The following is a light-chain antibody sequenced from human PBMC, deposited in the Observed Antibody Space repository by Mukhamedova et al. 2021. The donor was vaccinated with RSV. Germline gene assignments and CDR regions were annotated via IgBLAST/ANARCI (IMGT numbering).Light chain of an antibody. CDR2: GAS. J-gene: IGKJ2*02. CDR3: QHYGNSRT. V-gene: IGKV3-20*01. Sequence: VTLSCRASQTVSSSYLAWYQQKPGQAPSLLIYGASSRATGIPDRFSGSGSGTDFTLTISRLEPEDFAVYYCQHYGNSRTFGQGTKL. CDR1: QTVSSSY.